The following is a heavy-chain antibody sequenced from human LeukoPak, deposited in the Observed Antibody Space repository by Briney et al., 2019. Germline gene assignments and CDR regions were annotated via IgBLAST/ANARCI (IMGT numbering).Heavy chain of an antibody. V-gene: IGHV3-64D*09. Sequence: GGSLRLSCAASGFTFSRYAMHWARQAPGKGLEYVSGINDNGGRTHYGDSVKGRFSISRDNSKNTLHLQMSTLRAEDTALYYCVKDVGGSYAFDYWGQGILVTVAS. CDR1: GFTFSRYA. J-gene: IGHJ4*02. CDR3: VKDVGGSYAFDY. D-gene: IGHD1-26*01. CDR2: INDNGGRT.